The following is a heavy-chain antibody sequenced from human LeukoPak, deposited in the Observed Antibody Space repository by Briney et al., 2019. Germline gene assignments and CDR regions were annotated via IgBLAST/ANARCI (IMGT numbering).Heavy chain of an antibody. Sequence: SETLSLTCRVSGDSVSSFHWSWIRQTPGKTLEWIGYIYSYGSTNYNPSLRSRVSISVDSPKDQLSLTLTSVTAADTAVYYCAGHKTSSTPFGPPRGGYYFDPWGQGSLVTVSS. J-gene: IGHJ5*02. V-gene: IGHV4-59*08. CDR2: IYSYGST. CDR1: GDSVSSFH. D-gene: IGHD3-22*01. CDR3: AGHKTSSTPFGPPRGGYYFDP.